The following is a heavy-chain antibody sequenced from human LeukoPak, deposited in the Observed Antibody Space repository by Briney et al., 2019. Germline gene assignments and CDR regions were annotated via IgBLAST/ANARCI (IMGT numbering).Heavy chain of an antibody. Sequence: SETLSLTCAVYGGSFSGYYWSWIRQPPGKGPEWIGEINHSGSTNYNPSLKSRVTISVDTSKNQFSLKLSSVTAADTAVYYCARGRGSTKGVRYYYYMDVWGKGTTVTVSS. J-gene: IGHJ6*03. V-gene: IGHV4-34*01. D-gene: IGHD2-2*01. CDR1: GGSFSGYY. CDR3: ARGRGSTKGVRYYYYMDV. CDR2: INHSGST.